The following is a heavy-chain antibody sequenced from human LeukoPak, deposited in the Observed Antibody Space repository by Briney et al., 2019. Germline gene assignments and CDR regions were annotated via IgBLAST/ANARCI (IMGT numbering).Heavy chain of an antibody. V-gene: IGHV1-2*02. D-gene: IGHD3-16*02. Sequence: ASVKVSCKASGYTFTGYYIHWVRQAPGQGLEWMGWINPNSGGTNYAQKFQGRVTVTRDTSISTAYMELTRLRSDDTAVYYCARDQALNIIGGVIVGAFDIWGQGTVVTVSS. J-gene: IGHJ3*02. CDR1: GYTFTGYY. CDR2: INPNSGGT. CDR3: ARDQALNIIGGVIVGAFDI.